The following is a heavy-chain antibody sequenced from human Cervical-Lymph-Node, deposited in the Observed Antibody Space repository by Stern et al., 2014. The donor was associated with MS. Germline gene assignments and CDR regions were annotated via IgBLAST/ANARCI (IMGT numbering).Heavy chain of an antibody. CDR2: IRQDGSNT. J-gene: IGHJ6*02. Sequence: QMQLVQYGGGVVQPGRSLRLSCAASGFTLSEYGMPWVRQAPGKGLEWVAGIRQDGSNTHYADSVKGRFTIPRDNAKNSLYLPMNSLRVEDTAVYFCRTLEFSSSSTYYYYGMDVWGPGTTVTVSS. D-gene: IGHD6-6*01. CDR3: RTLEFSSSSTYYYYGMDV. CDR1: GFTLSEYG. V-gene: IGHV3-33*03.